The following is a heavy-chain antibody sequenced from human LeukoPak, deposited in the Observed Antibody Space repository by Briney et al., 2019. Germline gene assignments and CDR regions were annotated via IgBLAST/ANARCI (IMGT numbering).Heavy chain of an antibody. J-gene: IGHJ5*02. V-gene: IGHV4-38-2*02. CDR2: IYHSGST. D-gene: IGHD5-18*01. CDR3: ARNYPVDTAMVTLWFDP. CDR1: GYSISSGYY. Sequence: LSETLSLTCTVSGYSISSGYYWGWIRQPPGKGLEWIGSIYHSGSTYYNPSLKSRVTISVDTSKNQFSLKLSSVTAADTAVYYCARNYPVDTAMVTLWFDPWGQGTLVTVSS.